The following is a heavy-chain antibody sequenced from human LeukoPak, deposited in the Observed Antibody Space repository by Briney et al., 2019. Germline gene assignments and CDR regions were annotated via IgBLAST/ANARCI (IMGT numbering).Heavy chain of an antibody. CDR2: ISYDGGDK. J-gene: IGHJ6*03. Sequence: GRSLRLSCAASGFTFSSYTMHWVRQAPGKGLEWVAVISYDGGDKYYADSVKGRFTISRDNSKNTLCLQMNSLRAEDTAVYYCARTYYSNYPHYYYMDVWGKGTTVTVSS. CDR3: ARTYYSNYPHYYYMDV. CDR1: GFTFSSYT. V-gene: IGHV3-30-3*01. D-gene: IGHD4-11*01.